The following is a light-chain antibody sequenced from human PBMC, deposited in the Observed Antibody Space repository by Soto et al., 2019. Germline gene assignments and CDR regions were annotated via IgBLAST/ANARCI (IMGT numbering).Light chain of an antibody. Sequence: QSVLTQPPSVSAAPGQKVTISCSRSISNIGSNDVSWYQQLPGTAPKVLIYDNDKRPSGIPDRFSGSKSGTSATLGITGLQTGDEADYYCGTWDSSLSVGVFGGGTKLTVL. CDR2: DND. CDR1: ISNIGSND. J-gene: IGLJ3*02. V-gene: IGLV1-51*01. CDR3: GTWDSSLSVGV.